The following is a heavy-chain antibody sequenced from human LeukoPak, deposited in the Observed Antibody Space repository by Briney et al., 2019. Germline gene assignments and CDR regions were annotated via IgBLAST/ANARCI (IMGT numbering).Heavy chain of an antibody. Sequence: PGGALRLCCAVSGFNVSSTYMTWVRQAPGKGLEWVSVIYFDGSTYHADSVKGRFTISRDNSKNTVYLQMNSLRAEDTAVYYCVKSSEDYWGQGTLVTVSS. J-gene: IGHJ4*02. V-gene: IGHV3-53*01. CDR2: IYFDGST. CDR1: GFNVSSTY. CDR3: VKSSEDY. D-gene: IGHD1-14*01.